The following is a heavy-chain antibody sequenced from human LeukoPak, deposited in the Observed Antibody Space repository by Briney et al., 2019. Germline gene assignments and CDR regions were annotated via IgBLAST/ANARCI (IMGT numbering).Heavy chain of an antibody. CDR1: GYTSTGHY. J-gene: IGHJ6*02. D-gene: IGHD1-1*01. CDR3: ARDPGAGTTTDYYYYGMDV. V-gene: IGHV1-2*02. Sequence: ASVQVSCKSSGYTSTGHYMNWVRPAPAQGLEWMGWINPNSGGTNYAQKFQGRVTMTRDASISTAYMELSRLRSDDTAVYYCARDPGAGTTTDYYYYGMDVWGQGTTVTVSS. CDR2: INPNSGGT.